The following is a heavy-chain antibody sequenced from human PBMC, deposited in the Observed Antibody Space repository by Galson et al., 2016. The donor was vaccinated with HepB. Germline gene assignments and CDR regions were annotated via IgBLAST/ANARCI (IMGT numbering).Heavy chain of an antibody. CDR1: GGTFTNYE. D-gene: IGHD3-22*01. Sequence: SVKVSCKASGGTFTNYEISWVRQAPGQGLEWMGGPIPIFGTANYAQKFRGRVTITADESTNTAYMELSMLRSEDTAVYYCARIGGYYDSSDNYTLGYWGQGTLVTVSS. CDR2: PIPIFGTA. V-gene: IGHV1-69*13. CDR3: ARIGGYYDSSDNYTLGY. J-gene: IGHJ4*02.